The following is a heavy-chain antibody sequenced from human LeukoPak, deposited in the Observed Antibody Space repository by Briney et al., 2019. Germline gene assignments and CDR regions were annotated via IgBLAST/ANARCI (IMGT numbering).Heavy chain of an antibody. Sequence: PSETLSLTCTVSGGSISSGDYYWSWIRQHPGKGLEWIGYIYYSGSTYYNPSLKSRVTISVDTSKNQFSLKLSSVTAADTAVYYCASSPYYYDSSGYYFDYWGQGTLVTVSS. J-gene: IGHJ4*02. D-gene: IGHD3-22*01. CDR2: IYYSGST. V-gene: IGHV4-31*03. CDR1: GGSISSGDYY. CDR3: ASSPYYYDSSGYYFDY.